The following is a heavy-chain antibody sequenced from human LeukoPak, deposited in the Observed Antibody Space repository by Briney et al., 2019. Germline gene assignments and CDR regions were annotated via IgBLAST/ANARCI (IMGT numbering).Heavy chain of an antibody. CDR2: LNSDGTNT. CDR1: GFTFSSYW. CDR3: ARGGLRNWYFDL. Sequence: PGGFLRLSCAASGFTFSSYWMHWVRQAPGKGLVWVSRLNSDGTNTYHADSVKGRVTISRDNAKNTVYLEMNSLRAEDTAVYYCARGGLRNWYFDLWGRGTLVTVSS. D-gene: IGHD5-12*01. V-gene: IGHV3-74*01. J-gene: IGHJ2*01.